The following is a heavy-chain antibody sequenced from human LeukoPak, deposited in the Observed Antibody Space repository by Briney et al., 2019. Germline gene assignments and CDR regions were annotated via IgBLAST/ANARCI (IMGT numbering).Heavy chain of an antibody. Sequence: GGSLRLSCAASGFTFSSYSMNWVRQAPGKGLEWVSSISSSSSYIYYADSVKGRFTISRDNAKNSLYLQMNSLRAEDTAVYYCARGRYCSGGSCNQYFQHWGQGTLVTVSS. CDR1: GFTFSSYS. J-gene: IGHJ1*01. CDR3: ARGRYCSGGSCNQYFQH. CDR2: ISSSSSYI. V-gene: IGHV3-21*01. D-gene: IGHD2-15*01.